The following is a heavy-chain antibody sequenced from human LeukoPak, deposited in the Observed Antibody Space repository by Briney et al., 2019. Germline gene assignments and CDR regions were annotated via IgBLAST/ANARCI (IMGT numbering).Heavy chain of an antibody. CDR2: MRGSGVSP. Sequence: PGGSLRLSCAASGFTFSSYAMNWVRQAPGKGLEWVSGMRGSGVSPYYADSVKGRFTMCRENSKNTLYLQMNSLRAEDTAVYYCAKATSPYYYDSSGYSTFDYWGQGTLVTVSS. CDR3: AKATSPYYYDSSGYSTFDY. V-gene: IGHV3-23*01. CDR1: GFTFSSYA. J-gene: IGHJ4*02. D-gene: IGHD3-22*01.